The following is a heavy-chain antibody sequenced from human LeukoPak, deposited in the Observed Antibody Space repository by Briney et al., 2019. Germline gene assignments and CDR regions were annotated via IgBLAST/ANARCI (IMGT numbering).Heavy chain of an antibody. J-gene: IGHJ4*02. CDR3: ARNFPGSSSSPD. CDR2: ISSSSSYI. D-gene: IGHD6-6*01. V-gene: IGHV3-21*01. Sequence: NPGGSLRLSCAASGFTSSSYSMNWVRQAPGKGLEWVSSISSSSSYIYYADSVKGRFTISRDNAKISLYLQMNSLRAEDTAVYYCARNFPGSSSSPDWGQGTLVTVSS. CDR1: GFTSSSYS.